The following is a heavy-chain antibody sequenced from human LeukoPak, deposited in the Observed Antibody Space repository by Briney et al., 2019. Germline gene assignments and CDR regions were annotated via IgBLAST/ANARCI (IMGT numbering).Heavy chain of an antibody. Sequence: ASVKVSCKASGGTFSSYAISWVRQAPGQGLEWMGGIIPIFGTANYAQKFQGRVTITKDESTSTVYMELSSLRSEDTAVYYCARVVRDSSGYVPHYFDYWGQGTLVTVSS. CDR1: GGTFSSYA. CDR3: ARVVRDSSGYVPHYFDY. CDR2: IIPIFGTA. V-gene: IGHV1-69*05. D-gene: IGHD3-22*01. J-gene: IGHJ4*02.